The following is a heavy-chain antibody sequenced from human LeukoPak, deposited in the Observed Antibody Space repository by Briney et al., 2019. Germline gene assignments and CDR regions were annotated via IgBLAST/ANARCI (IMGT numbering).Heavy chain of an antibody. CDR1: GGSFSGYY. CDR3: ARGYDIDV. J-gene: IGHJ6*02. V-gene: IGHV4-34*01. Sequence: SETLSLTCAVYGGSFSGYYWSWIRQPPGKGLEWIGEINHSGSTYYNPSLKSRATISLDTSKNQFSLKLTSVTAADTALFFCARGYDIDVWGQGTTVTVSS. CDR2: INHSGST.